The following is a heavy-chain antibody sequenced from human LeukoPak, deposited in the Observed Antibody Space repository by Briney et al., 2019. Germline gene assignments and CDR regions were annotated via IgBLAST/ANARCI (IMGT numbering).Heavy chain of an antibody. Sequence: PSETLSLTCTVSGGSISSYYWSWIRQPAGKGLEWIGRIYTSGSTNYNPSLKSRVTMSVDTSKNQFSLKLSSVTAADTAVYYCARDGGYSGYDPLDYWGQGTLVTVSS. CDR2: IYTSGST. J-gene: IGHJ4*02. V-gene: IGHV4-4*07. CDR3: ARDGGYSGYDPLDY. CDR1: GGSISSYY. D-gene: IGHD5-12*01.